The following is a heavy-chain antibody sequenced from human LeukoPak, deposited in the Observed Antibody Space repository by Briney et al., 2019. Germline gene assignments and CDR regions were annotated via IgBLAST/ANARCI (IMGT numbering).Heavy chain of an antibody. V-gene: IGHV3-74*01. D-gene: IGHD6-13*01. CDR3: ARGTGYSVFDY. Sequence: GGSLRLSCAASGFTFSTYWMHWVRQAPGKGLLWVSRIKSDGITTIYADSVKGRFTISRDNAKNTLCLQMNSLRAEDTAVYYCARGTGYSVFDYWGQGTLVTVSS. CDR2: IKSDGITT. CDR1: GFTFSTYW. J-gene: IGHJ4*02.